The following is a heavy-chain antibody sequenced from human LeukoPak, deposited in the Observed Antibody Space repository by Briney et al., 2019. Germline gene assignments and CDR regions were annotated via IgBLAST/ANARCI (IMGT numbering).Heavy chain of an antibody. D-gene: IGHD3-22*01. V-gene: IGHV4-61*02. CDR2: IYTSGST. Sequence: PSETLSLTCTVSGGSISSGSYYWSWIRQPAGRGLEWIGRIYTSGSTNYNPSLKSRVTISVDTSKNQCSLKLSSVTAADTAVYYCARGLGYYDSSGYSANWFDPWGQGTLVTVSA. J-gene: IGHJ5*02. CDR3: ARGLGYYDSSGYSANWFDP. CDR1: GGSISSGSYY.